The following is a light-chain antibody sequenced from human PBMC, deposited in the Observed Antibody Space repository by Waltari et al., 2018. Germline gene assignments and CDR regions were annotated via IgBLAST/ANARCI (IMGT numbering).Light chain of an antibody. CDR3: QQYNSYYT. J-gene: IGKJ2*01. Sequence: RVMQSVSIWLAWDQQRPGKTPTLLVYKASSLESGVPSSVRGSGSGTEFTLTVSSLQPDDFATYYGQQYNSYYTFGQGTKLEIK. CDR1: QSVSIW. V-gene: IGKV1-5*03. CDR2: KAS.